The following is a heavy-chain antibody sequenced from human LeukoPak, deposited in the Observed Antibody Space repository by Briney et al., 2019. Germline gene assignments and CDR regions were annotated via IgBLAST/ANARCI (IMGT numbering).Heavy chain of an antibody. V-gene: IGHV1-2*02. CDR1: GYTFGNFA. CDR3: ARGGQQRGYSRVDP. D-gene: IGHD6-13*01. Sequence: ASVKVSCKASGYTFGNFAMNWVRQAPGQGLEWMGWINPNSGGTNYAQKFQGRVTMTRDTSISTAYMELSRLRSDDTAVYYCARGGQQRGYSRVDPWGQGTLVTVSS. CDR2: INPNSGGT. J-gene: IGHJ5*02.